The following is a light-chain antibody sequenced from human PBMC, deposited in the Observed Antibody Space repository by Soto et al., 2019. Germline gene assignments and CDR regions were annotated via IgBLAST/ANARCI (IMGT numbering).Light chain of an antibody. Sequence: EIVLTQSPGTLSLSPRERATLSCKASQSVRSNFLAWYQRKPGQAPRLLIYGASYRATDIPYRFSGSGSGTDFTLTITTLEPEDFAVYYCQQYGTSPPTFGQGTKVEI. CDR2: GAS. J-gene: IGKJ1*01. V-gene: IGKV3-20*01. CDR3: QQYGTSPPT. CDR1: QSVRSNF.